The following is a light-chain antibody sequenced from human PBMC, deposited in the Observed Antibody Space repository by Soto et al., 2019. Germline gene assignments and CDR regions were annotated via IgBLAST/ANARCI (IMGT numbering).Light chain of an antibody. CDR3: SSYTSSSTPV. V-gene: IGLV2-14*01. CDR2: DVS. J-gene: IGLJ2*01. Sequence: QSALTQPASVSGSPGQSITISCTGTSTDVGAYNYVSWYQQHPGKAPKLMIYDVSDRPSGVSNRFSGSKSGNTASLTISGLQAEDEAAYYCSSYTSSSTPVFGGGTQLTVL. CDR1: STDVGAYNY.